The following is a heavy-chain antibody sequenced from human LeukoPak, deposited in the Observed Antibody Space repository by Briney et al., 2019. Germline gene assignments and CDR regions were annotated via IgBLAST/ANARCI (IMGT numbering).Heavy chain of an antibody. Sequence: ASVKVSCKASGYTFTSYGVSWVRQAPGQGLEWMGWISAYNGNTNHAQKLQGRVTMTTDTSTSTAYMELRSLRSDDTAVYFCARGARGICSGGSCYSGAFHIWGQGTMVTVSS. J-gene: IGHJ3*02. V-gene: IGHV1-18*01. CDR2: ISAYNGNT. CDR3: ARGARGICSGGSCYSGAFHI. D-gene: IGHD2-15*01. CDR1: GYTFTSYG.